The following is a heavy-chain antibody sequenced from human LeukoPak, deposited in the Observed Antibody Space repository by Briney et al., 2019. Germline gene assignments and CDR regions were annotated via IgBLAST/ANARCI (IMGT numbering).Heavy chain of an antibody. CDR2: IYYSGSS. Sequence: SETLSLTCTVSGGYISSYYWSWIRQPPGKGLEWIGYIYYSGSSNYNPSLKSRVTISVDTSKNQFSLKLTSVTAADTAVYYCGRRSRSTWNYRRGDYWGQGTLVTVSS. D-gene: IGHD1-7*01. CDR1: GGYISSYY. V-gene: IGHV4-59*08. J-gene: IGHJ4*02. CDR3: GRRSRSTWNYRRGDY.